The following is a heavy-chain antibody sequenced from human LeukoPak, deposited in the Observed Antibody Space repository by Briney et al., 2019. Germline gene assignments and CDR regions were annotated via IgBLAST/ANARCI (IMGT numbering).Heavy chain of an antibody. V-gene: IGHV3-23*01. J-gene: IGHJ4*02. Sequence: RTGGSLRLSCAASGFTFSDYWMHWVRQAPGKGLAWVSTISGGSGSTYCADSVKGRFTISRDNSKNTLYLQMNSLRDEDTAVYYCAKHRFESGGYHSTDWGQGTLVTVSS. D-gene: IGHD3-22*01. CDR1: GFTFSDYW. CDR2: ISGGSGST. CDR3: AKHRFESGGYHSTD.